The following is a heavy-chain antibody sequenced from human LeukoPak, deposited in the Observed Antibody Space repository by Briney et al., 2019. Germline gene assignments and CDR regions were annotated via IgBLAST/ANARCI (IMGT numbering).Heavy chain of an antibody. CDR2: ISSSSSYI. D-gene: IGHD1-20*01. J-gene: IGHJ4*02. V-gene: IGHV3-21*04. CDR1: GFTFSSYR. CDR3: AKDPMFITGPYFDY. Sequence: GGSLRLFCAASGFTFSSYRMNWVRQAPGKGREWGSSISSSSSYIYYADSGKGRFTIPRDNSKNTLHLRRNSLRAGATAGYYCAKDPMFITGPYFDYWGQGALVTVSS.